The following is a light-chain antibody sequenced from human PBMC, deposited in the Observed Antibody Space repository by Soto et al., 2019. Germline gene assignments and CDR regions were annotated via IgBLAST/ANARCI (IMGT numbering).Light chain of an antibody. CDR1: QSVSSS. V-gene: IGKV3-11*01. Sequence: EIVLTQSPATLSLSPGKRATLSCRASQSVSSSLAWFQQKTGQAPRLLIYHASNRATGIPARFSGSGSGTDFTLTISSLEPEDFAVYYCQQRSNWPLTFGGGTKVEIK. J-gene: IGKJ4*01. CDR2: HAS. CDR3: QQRSNWPLT.